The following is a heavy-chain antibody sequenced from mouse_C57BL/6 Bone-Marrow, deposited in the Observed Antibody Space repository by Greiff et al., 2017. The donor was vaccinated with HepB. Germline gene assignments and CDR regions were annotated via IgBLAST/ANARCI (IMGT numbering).Heavy chain of an antibody. CDR3: AKSGRGSIDY. J-gene: IGHJ2*01. CDR1: GYSFTDYN. CDR2: INPNYGTT. V-gene: IGHV1-39*01. Sequence: EVQLQQSGPELVKPGASVKISCKASGYSFTDYNMNWVKQSNGKSLEWIGVINPNYGTTSYNQKFKGKTTLTVDQSSSTDYMRLTSLTSEDAAVYYFAKSGRGSIDYWGQGTTLTVSS. D-gene: IGHD6-1*01.